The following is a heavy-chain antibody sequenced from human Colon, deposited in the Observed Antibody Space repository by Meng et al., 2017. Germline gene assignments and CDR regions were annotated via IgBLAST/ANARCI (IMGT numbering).Heavy chain of an antibody. D-gene: IGHD2/OR15-2a*01. CDR2: IIPILGIA. J-gene: IGHJ4*02. Sequence: QVTLVHSGPEGKKPGASVKVSCKASGYTFTNYGITWVRQAPGQGLEWMGRIIPILGIANYAQKFQGRVTITADKSTSTAYMELSSLTFEDTAVYFCARGRGNQPLFDFWGQGTLVTVSS. V-gene: IGHV1-69*04. CDR3: ARGRGNQPLFDF. CDR1: GYTFTNYG.